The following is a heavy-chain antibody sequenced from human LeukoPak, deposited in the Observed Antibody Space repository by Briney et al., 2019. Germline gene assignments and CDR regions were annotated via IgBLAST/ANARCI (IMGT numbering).Heavy chain of an antibody. D-gene: IGHD1-26*01. V-gene: IGHV3-21*04. J-gene: IGHJ4*02. CDR3: AKDMGGLLAKHYLDY. Sequence: PGGSLRLSCAASGFTFSSYAMTWVRQAPGKGLEWVSSMSSGSRYIYYADSVRGRFTISRDNAKNSLYLLMNSLRAEDTAVYYCAKDMGGLLAKHYLDYWGQGTLITVSS. CDR2: MSSGSRYI. CDR1: GFTFSSYA.